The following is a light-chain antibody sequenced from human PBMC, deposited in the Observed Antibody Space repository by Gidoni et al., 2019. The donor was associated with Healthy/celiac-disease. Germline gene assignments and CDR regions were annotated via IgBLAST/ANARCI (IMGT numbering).Light chain of an antibody. J-gene: IGKJ5*01. Sequence: DIQMTQSPSSLSASVGDRVTITCRASQGISNYLAWYQQKPGKVPKLLIYAASTLQSGVPSRFGGSGSGTDFTLTISSLQPEDVATYYCQKYNSASITFGQXTRLEIK. CDR2: AAS. CDR1: QGISNY. CDR3: QKYNSASIT. V-gene: IGKV1-27*01.